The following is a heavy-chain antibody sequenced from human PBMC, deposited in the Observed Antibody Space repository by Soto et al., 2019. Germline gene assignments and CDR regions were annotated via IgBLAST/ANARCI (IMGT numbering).Heavy chain of an antibody. CDR3: AKERSSDYYFFYY. Sequence: GGSLRLSCAASGFTFSNYAMSWVRQAPGEGLEWVSTISGSDGSTYYADSVKGRFTISRDISKNTLYLQMNSLRAEDTAIYYCAKERSSDYYFFYYWGQGTMVTVSS. CDR2: ISGSDGST. D-gene: IGHD4-17*01. CDR1: GFTFSNYA. J-gene: IGHJ4*02. V-gene: IGHV3-23*01.